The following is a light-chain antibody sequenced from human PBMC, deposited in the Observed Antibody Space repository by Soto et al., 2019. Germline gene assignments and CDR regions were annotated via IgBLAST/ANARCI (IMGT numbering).Light chain of an antibody. Sequence: EIVLTQSPGTLSLSPGERATLSCRASQSVTSGCLGWYQQKPGQAPRLLIYGASSRATGISDRFSGSGSGTDFTLTISRLEPEDFAVYYCQQYATSPPMYTFGQGTKVEIK. CDR2: GAS. CDR1: QSVTSGC. J-gene: IGKJ2*01. CDR3: QQYATSPPMYT. V-gene: IGKV3-20*01.